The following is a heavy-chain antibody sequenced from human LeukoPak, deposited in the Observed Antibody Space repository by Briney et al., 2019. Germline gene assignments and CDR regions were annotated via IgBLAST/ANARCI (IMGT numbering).Heavy chain of an antibody. CDR1: GYNFNSYY. J-gene: IGHJ3*01. V-gene: IGHV1-2*02. CDR3: ARNEPAVSVVDAFDV. CDR2: INPDNGKT. Sequence: ASMRVSCKASGYNFNSYYIHWVRQAPGQGLTWMVWINPDNGKTKYEPRFQGRVTMTWDTSINTAYVDLTGLRSDDTAVYYCARNEPAVSVVDAFDVWGQGTVVTVSS. D-gene: IGHD1-1*01.